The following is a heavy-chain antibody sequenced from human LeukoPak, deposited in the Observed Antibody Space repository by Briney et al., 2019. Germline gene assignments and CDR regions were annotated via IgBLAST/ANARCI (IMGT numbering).Heavy chain of an antibody. Sequence: SETLSLACTVSGSSISSYYWSWIRQPPGKGLEWIGYIYYSGSTNYNPSLKSRVTISVDTSKNQFSLKLSSVTAADTAVYYCARESSSGWYESGVWGQGTLVTVSS. CDR1: GSSISSYY. J-gene: IGHJ4*02. D-gene: IGHD6-19*01. V-gene: IGHV4-59*01. CDR2: IYYSGST. CDR3: ARESSSGWYESGV.